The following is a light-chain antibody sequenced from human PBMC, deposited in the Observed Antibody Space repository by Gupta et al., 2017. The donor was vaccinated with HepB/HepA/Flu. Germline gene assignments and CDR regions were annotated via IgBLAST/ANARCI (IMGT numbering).Light chain of an antibody. Sequence: QSALTQPPSASGSPGPSVIISCTGTRSDVGSYNFVSWFQQHPGKAHKLMVYEVNQRPAGVPVGFSGSKSGNTASLTVSGLKVEEEAYYYCFSYAGSDNWVFGTGTKVTVL. CDR1: RSDVGSYNF. J-gene: IGLJ1*01. CDR3: FSYAGSDNWV. V-gene: IGLV2-8*01. CDR2: EVN.